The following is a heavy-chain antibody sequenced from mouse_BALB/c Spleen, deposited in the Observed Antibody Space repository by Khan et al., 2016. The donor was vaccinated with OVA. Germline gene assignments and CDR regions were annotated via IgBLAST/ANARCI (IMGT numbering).Heavy chain of an antibody. CDR1: GYTFTSYD. J-gene: IGHJ3*01. Sequence: QMQLKQSGAELVKPGASVKLSCKASGYTFTSYDINWVRQRPEQGLEWIGWMFPGDGSTKYNENFKGKATLTTDKSSSTAYMQLSRLTSEDSGAYFCARGGYGGFAYWGQGTLVTVSA. D-gene: IGHD2-14*01. CDR3: ARGGYGGFAY. CDR2: MFPGDGST. V-gene: IGHV1-85*01.